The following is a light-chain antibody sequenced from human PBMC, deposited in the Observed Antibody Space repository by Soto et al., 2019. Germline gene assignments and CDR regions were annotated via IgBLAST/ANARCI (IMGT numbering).Light chain of an antibody. CDR2: VEGSGSY. Sequence: QSVLTQSSSASASLGSSVRLTCTLSSGHSSYIIAWHQQQPGKAPRYLMKVEGSGSYNKGSGVPDRFSGSSSGADRYLTISNLQSEDEADYYCETWVSNTRVFGGGTKVTVL. V-gene: IGLV4-60*03. J-gene: IGLJ2*01. CDR1: SGHSSYI. CDR3: ETWVSNTRV.